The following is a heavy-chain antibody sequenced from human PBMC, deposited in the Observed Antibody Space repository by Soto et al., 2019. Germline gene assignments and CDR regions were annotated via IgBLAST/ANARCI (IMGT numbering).Heavy chain of an antibody. V-gene: IGHV3-30*03. J-gene: IGHJ4*02. CDR3: AVAVAGPTAIGY. Sequence: GGSLRLSCAASGFTFSSYGMHWVRQAPGKGLEWVAVISYDGSMTYYADSVKGRFTISRDNSKNTLYLQMNSLRAEDTAVYYCAVAVAGPTAIGYWGQGTLVTVSS. CDR2: ISYDGSMT. D-gene: IGHD6-19*01. CDR1: GFTFSSYG.